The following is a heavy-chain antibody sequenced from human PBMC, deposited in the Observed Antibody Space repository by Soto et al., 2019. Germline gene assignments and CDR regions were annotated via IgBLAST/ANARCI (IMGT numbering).Heavy chain of an antibody. CDR2: IYYSGGT. D-gene: IGHD3-22*01. CDR1: GGSISSGGYY. J-gene: IGHJ5*02. V-gene: IGHV4-31*03. CDR3: ATEGIYDSSGSGPWGWFDP. Sequence: PSETLSLTCTVSGGSISSGGYYWSWIRQHPGKGLEWIGYIYYSGGTYYNPSLKGRVTISVDTSKNQFSLKLSSVTAADTAVYYCATEGIYDSSGSGPWGWFDPWGQGTLVTVSS.